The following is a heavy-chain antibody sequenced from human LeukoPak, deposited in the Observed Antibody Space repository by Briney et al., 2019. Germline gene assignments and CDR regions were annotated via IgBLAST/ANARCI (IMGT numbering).Heavy chain of an antibody. D-gene: IGHD1-7*01. Sequence: GGSLRLSCAASGFTFSSYSMNWVRQAPGKGLEWVSSISSSSSYIYYADSLKGRFTISRDNAKNSLYLQMNSLRAEDTAVYYCARDRSHWNFGFGPWGQGTLVTVSS. CDR3: ARDRSHWNFGFGP. V-gene: IGHV3-21*01. CDR2: ISSSSSYI. J-gene: IGHJ5*02. CDR1: GFTFSSYS.